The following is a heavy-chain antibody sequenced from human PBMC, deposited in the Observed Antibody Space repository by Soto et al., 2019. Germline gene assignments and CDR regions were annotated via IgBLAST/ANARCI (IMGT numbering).Heavy chain of an antibody. D-gene: IGHD5-12*01. CDR3: AAGGGLPRYY. J-gene: IGHJ4*02. CDR2: IHYSGNT. CDR1: GGPINSGSYY. V-gene: IGHV4-39*07. Sequence: SETLSLTCTVSGGPINSGSYYWGWIRQPPGKGLEWIGSIHYSGNTYYNPSLKSRVTISVDTSKNQISLKLSSVTAADTAVYYCAAGGGLPRYYWGQGTLVTVSS.